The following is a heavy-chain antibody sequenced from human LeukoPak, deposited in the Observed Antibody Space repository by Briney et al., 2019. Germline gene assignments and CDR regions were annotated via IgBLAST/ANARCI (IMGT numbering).Heavy chain of an antibody. CDR1: GGSISGYS. Sequence: SETLSLTCTVSGGSISGYSWTWIRQPAGKGLEWIGRIYTSGSPNYNPSLKSRVTMSVDTSKNQFSLTLNSVTAADTAQYYCARVSSVTLARFDYWGQGTLVTVSS. J-gene: IGHJ4*02. D-gene: IGHD2/OR15-2a*01. V-gene: IGHV4-4*07. CDR3: ARVSSVTLARFDY. CDR2: IYTSGSP.